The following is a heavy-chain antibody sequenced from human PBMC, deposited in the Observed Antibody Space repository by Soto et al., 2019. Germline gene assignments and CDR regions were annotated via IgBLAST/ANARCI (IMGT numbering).Heavy chain of an antibody. J-gene: IGHJ4*02. V-gene: IGHV4-34*01. CDR1: GGSFSGYY. CDR3: ARLEMATIRY. Sequence: SETLSLTCAVYGGSFSGYYLSWIRQPPGKGLEWIGEINHSGSTNYSPSFQGHVTISADKSISTAYLQWSSLKASDTAMYYCARLEMATIRYWGQGTLVTVSS. CDR2: INHSGST. D-gene: IGHD5-12*01.